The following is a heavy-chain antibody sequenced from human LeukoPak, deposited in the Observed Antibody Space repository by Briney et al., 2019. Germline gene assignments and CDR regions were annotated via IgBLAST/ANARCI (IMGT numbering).Heavy chain of an antibody. CDR2: ISWNSGSI. J-gene: IGHJ4*02. Sequence: PGRSPRLSCAASGFTFVDYAMHWVRQAPGKGLEWVSAISWNSGSITYADSVKGRFTISRDNAKNSLYLQMNSLRAEDTALYYCAKGLYSSSWYYFDYWGQGTLVTVSS. D-gene: IGHD6-13*01. CDR3: AKGLYSSSWYYFDY. V-gene: IGHV3-9*01. CDR1: GFTFVDYA.